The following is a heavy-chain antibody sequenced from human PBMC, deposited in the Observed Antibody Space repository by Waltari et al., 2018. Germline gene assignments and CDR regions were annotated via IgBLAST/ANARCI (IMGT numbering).Heavy chain of an antibody. CDR2: IGGGCSAT. Sequence: EVQVVESGGGLVQPGGSLRLSCVASGFPFSSFEMNWVRQAAGKGLGWLACIGGGCSATYYADSVNGRFTISRDNAKNSLYLQMSSLRLDDTALYYCIGGGLQYFDYWGQGTLVTVSS. CDR1: GFPFSSFE. J-gene: IGHJ4*02. D-gene: IGHD3-10*01. V-gene: IGHV3-48*03. CDR3: IGGGLQYFDY.